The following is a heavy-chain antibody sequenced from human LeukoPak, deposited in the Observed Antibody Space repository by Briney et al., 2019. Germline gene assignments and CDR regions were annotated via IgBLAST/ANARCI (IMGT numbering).Heavy chain of an antibody. CDR1: GYTFTSYY. V-gene: IGHV1-46*01. Sequence: ASVKVSCKASGYTFTSYYMHWVRQAPRQGLEWMGIINPSGGSTSYSQKFQGRVTMTRDTSTSTVYMELSSLRSEDTAVYYCARVGHYCSGGSCYFDYWGQGTLVTVSS. D-gene: IGHD2-15*01. J-gene: IGHJ4*02. CDR3: ARVGHYCSGGSCYFDY. CDR2: INPSGGST.